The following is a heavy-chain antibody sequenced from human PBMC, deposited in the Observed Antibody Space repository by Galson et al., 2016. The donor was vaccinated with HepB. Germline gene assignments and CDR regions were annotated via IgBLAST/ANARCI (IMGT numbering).Heavy chain of an antibody. CDR2: INGNGGST. J-gene: IGHJ4*02. D-gene: IGHD4-23*01. V-gene: IGHV3-23*01. CDR1: GFTFSNYA. Sequence: SLRLSCAASGFTFSNYAMTWVRQAPGKGLEWVSGINGNGGSTFYADSVKGRFTISRDNSKNTLYLQMNSLRAGDTAVYYCVKGTHGNSFYFDYWGQGTQVTVSS. CDR3: VKGTHGNSFYFDY.